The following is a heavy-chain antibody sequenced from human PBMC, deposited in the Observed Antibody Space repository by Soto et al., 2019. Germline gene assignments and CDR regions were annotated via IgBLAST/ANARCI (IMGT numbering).Heavy chain of an antibody. V-gene: IGHV4-31*03. CDR1: CASVDSAGYF. CDR3: ARGTGLSYTYGIDD. J-gene: IGHJ1*01. D-gene: IGHD5-18*01. CDR2: INYSGST. Sequence: ASETLSLTCTVSCASVDSAGYFWTWIRQRPGKGLEWIGHINYSGSTDHTPSLRSRLMVSIDTSKNQFSLKLNSVTAADTAIYYCARGTGLSYTYGIDDWGQGTLVTVSS.